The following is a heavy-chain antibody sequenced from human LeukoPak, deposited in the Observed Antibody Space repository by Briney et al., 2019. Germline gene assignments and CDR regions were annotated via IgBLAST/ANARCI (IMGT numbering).Heavy chain of an antibody. CDR2: IIPIFGTA. D-gene: IGHD2-15*01. V-gene: IGHV1-69*06. CDR3: ARDNGWQYCSGGSCYLLDY. Sequence: SVKVSCKASGGTFSSYAISWVRQAPGQGLEWIGGIIPIFGTANYAQKFQGRATITADKSTSTAYMELSSLRSEDTAVYYCARDNGWQYCSGGSCYLLDYWGQGTLVTVSS. J-gene: IGHJ4*02. CDR1: GGTFSSYA.